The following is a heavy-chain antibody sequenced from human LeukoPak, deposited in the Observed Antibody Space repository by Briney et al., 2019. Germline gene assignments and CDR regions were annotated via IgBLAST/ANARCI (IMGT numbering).Heavy chain of an antibody. V-gene: IGHV1-24*01. J-gene: IGHJ3*02. D-gene: IGHD1-26*01. CDR3: ATEGGTFDAPVGAILDRAFDI. CDR1: GYTFTGYY. Sequence: ASVKVSCKASGYTFTGYYLHWVRQAPGQGLEWMGGFDPEDGETIYAQKFQGRVTMTEDTSTDTAYMELSSLRSEDTAVYYCATEGGTFDAPVGAILDRAFDIWGQGTMVTVSS. CDR2: FDPEDGET.